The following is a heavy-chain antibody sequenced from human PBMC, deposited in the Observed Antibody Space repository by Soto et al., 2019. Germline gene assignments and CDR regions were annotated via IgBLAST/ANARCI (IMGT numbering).Heavy chain of an antibody. V-gene: IGHV1-69*13. CDR2: IIPIIGTA. CDR3: ARVKSGSSYQYYYYGMDV. CDR1: GGTFSSYA. D-gene: IGHD6-6*01. Sequence: SVKVSCKASGGTFSSYAISWVRQAPGQGLEWMGGIIPIIGTANYAQKFQGRVTITADESTSTAYMELSSLRSEDTAVYYCARVKSGSSYQYYYYGMDVWGQGTTVTVSS. J-gene: IGHJ6*02.